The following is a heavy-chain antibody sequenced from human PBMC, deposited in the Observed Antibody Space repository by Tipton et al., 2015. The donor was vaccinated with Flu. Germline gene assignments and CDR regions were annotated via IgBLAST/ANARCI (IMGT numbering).Heavy chain of an antibody. D-gene: IGHD3-3*01. CDR2: IYYSGST. Sequence: TLSLTCTVSGGSISSYYWSWIRQPPGKGLEWIGYIYYSGSTNYNPSLKSRVTISVDTSKNQFSLKLSSVTAADTAVYYCARDTMYYYFWSGYYAGLDPWGQGTLVTVPS. CDR1: GGSISSYY. J-gene: IGHJ5*02. CDR3: ARDTMYYYFWSGYYAGLDP. V-gene: IGHV4-59*01.